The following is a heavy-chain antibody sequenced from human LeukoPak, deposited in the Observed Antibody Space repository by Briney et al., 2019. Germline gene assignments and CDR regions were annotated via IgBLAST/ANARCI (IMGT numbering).Heavy chain of an antibody. D-gene: IGHD3-22*01. J-gene: IGHJ6*03. V-gene: IGHV4-4*07. Sequence: SETLSLTCTVSGGSISSYYWSWIRQPAGKGLEWIGRIYTSGSTNYNPSLKSRVTMSVDTSKNQFSLKLSSVTAADTAVYYCARDYYDSSGPYYYYYMDVWGKGTTVTVSS. CDR3: ARDYYDSSGPYYYYYMDV. CDR2: IYTSGST. CDR1: GGSISSYY.